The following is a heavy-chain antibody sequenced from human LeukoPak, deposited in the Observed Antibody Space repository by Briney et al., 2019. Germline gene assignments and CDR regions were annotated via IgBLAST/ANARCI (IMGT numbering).Heavy chain of an antibody. V-gene: IGHV4-34*01. CDR3: ARSPIAAADNWFDP. CDR2: INHSGST. J-gene: IGHJ5*02. Sequence: SETLSLTCAVYGGSFSGYYWSWIRQPPGKGLEWIGEINHSGSTNYNPSLKSRVTISVDTSKNQFSLKLSSVTAADTAVYYCARSPIAAADNWFDPWGQGTLVTVSS. D-gene: IGHD6-13*01. CDR1: GGSFSGYY.